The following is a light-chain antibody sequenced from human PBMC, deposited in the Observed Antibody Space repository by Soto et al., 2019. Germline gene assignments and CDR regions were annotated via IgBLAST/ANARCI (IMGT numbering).Light chain of an antibody. V-gene: IGLV2-23*01. CDR2: EGS. Sequence: QSALTQPASVSGSPGQSITISCTGTTSDVGSYNLVSWYQHHPGKAPKVLIFEGSKRPSGVSNRFSGSRSGNTASLTISGLQAEDEADYYCCSYARSTTWVFGGGTKLTVL. J-gene: IGLJ3*02. CDR1: TSDVGSYNL. CDR3: CSYARSTTWV.